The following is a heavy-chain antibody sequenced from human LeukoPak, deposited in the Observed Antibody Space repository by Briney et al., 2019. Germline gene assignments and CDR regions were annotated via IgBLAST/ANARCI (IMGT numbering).Heavy chain of an antibody. CDR3: ARGLNRGFDY. V-gene: IGHV3-7*03. CDR1: GFTFSGYW. CDR2: IKQDGSEK. J-gene: IGHJ4*02. Sequence: QAGGSLRPSCAASGFTFSGYWMSWVRQAPGKGLEWVANIKQDGSEKYYVDSVKGRFTISRDNAKNSLYLRMNSLRAEDTAVYYCARGLNRGFDYWGQGTLVTVSS. D-gene: IGHD7-27*01.